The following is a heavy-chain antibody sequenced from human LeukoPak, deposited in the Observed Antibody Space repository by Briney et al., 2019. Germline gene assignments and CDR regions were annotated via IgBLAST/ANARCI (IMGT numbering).Heavy chain of an antibody. D-gene: IGHD1-26*01. J-gene: IGHJ4*02. Sequence: GESLRLSCTASGFTFGDYAMSWVRQAPGKGLEWVGFIRNKAYGGTTQYAASVKGRFTISRDESKSIAYLQMNSLKTEDSAVYYCTREIDSGSYYVDYWGQGTLVTVSS. CDR2: IRNKAYGGTT. V-gene: IGHV3-49*04. CDR3: TREIDSGSYYVDY. CDR1: GFTFGDYA.